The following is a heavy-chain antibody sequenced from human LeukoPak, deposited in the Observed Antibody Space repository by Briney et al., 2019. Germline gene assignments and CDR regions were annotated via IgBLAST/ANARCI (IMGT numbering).Heavy chain of an antibody. V-gene: IGHV3-53*01. CDR1: GFTVSSNS. CDR3: ARGYCSGGTCYIFDY. CDR2: IYSGGTT. J-gene: IGHJ4*02. Sequence: PGGSLRLSCAASGFTVSSNSMSWVRQAPGKGLEWVSVIYSGGTTYYADSVKGRFTISRDNSKNTLYLQMNSLRAEDTAVYYCARGYCSGGTCYIFDYWGQGTLVTVSS. D-gene: IGHD2-15*01.